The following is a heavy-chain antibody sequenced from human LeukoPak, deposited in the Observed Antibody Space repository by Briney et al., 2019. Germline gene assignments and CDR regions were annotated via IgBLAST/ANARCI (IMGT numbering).Heavy chain of an antibody. V-gene: IGHV1-18*01. Sequence: ASVKVSCKASGYTFTSYGISWVRPAPGQGLEWMGWISAYNGNTNYAQKLQGRVTMTTDTSTSTAYMELRSLRSDDTAVYYCARDPVVGYSNYRWFDPWGQGTLVTVSS. CDR1: GYTFTSYG. D-gene: IGHD4-11*01. J-gene: IGHJ5*02. CDR3: ARDPVVGYSNYRWFDP. CDR2: ISAYNGNT.